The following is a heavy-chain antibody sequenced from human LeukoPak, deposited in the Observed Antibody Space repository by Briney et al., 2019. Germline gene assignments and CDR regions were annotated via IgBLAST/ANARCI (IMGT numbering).Heavy chain of an antibody. CDR3: ARVAQSIAAPLDY. CDR1: GFTFSSYW. J-gene: IGHJ4*02. V-gene: IGHV3-74*01. D-gene: IGHD6-6*01. CDR2: ISGDGRGT. Sequence: GGSLRLSCAASGFTFSSYWMHWVRQGPGKELVWLARISGDGRGTTYADSVKGRFTISRDNAKSTLYLQMNSLRAEDTAVYYCARVAQSIAAPLDYWGQGTLVTVSS.